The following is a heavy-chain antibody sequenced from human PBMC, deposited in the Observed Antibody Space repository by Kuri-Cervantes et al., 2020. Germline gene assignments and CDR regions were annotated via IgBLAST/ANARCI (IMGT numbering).Heavy chain of an antibody. CDR2: INPSGGST. D-gene: IGHD3-10*01. CDR1: GYTFTSYY. CDR3: ARGWDYYGSGSYYGFDY. V-gene: IGHV1-46*01. Sequence: ASVKVSCKASGYTFTSYYMHWVRQAPGQGLGWMGIINPSGGSTSYAQKFQGRVTMTRDTSTSTVYMELSSLRSEDTAVYYCARGWDYYGSGSYYGFDYWGQGTLVTVSS. J-gene: IGHJ4*02.